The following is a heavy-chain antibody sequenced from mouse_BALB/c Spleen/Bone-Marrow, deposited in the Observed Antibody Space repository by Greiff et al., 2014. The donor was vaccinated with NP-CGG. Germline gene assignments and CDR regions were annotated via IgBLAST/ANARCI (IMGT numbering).Heavy chain of an antibody. CDR1: GFTFSSYG. Sequence: DVKLVESGGGLVQPGGSLKLSCAASGFTFSSYGMSWVRQTPDKRLELVATINSNGGSTYYPDSVKGRFTISRDNAKNTLYLQMCSLKSEDTAMYYCARVWYFDYWGQGTSLTVSS. V-gene: IGHV5-6-3*01. CDR3: ARVWYFDY. J-gene: IGHJ2*03. CDR2: INSNGGST.